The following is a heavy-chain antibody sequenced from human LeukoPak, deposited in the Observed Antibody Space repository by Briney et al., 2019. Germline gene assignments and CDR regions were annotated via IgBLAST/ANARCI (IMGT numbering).Heavy chain of an antibody. J-gene: IGHJ4*02. CDR3: ARTDYDSSGPNFDY. V-gene: IGHV4-59*01. CDR2: IYYSGST. D-gene: IGHD3-22*01. Sequence: SETLSLTCTVSGGSISSYYWSWIRQPPGKGLEWIGYIYYSGSTNYNPSLKSRVTISVDTSKNQFSLNLSSVTAADTAVYYCARTDYDSSGPNFDYWGQGTRVTVSS. CDR1: GGSISSYY.